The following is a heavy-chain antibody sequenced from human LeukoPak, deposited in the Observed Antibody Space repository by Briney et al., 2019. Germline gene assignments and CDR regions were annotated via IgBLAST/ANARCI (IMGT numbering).Heavy chain of an antibody. D-gene: IGHD2-15*01. Sequence: SETLSLTCAVSGGSISSSTHWWTWVRQPPGEGLEWIGEIYHTGSTDYNPSLKSRVTISVDKSNNQFSLKLNSVTAADTAVYYCARGSQYSWWSWGQGTLVTVSS. CDR1: GGSISSSTHW. J-gene: IGHJ5*02. V-gene: IGHV4-4*02. CDR3: ARGSQYSWWS. CDR2: IYHTGST.